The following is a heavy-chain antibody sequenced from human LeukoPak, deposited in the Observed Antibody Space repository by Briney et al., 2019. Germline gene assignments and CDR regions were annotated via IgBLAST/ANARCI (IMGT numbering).Heavy chain of an antibody. CDR2: ISGSGGST. Sequence: GGSLSLSCAASGFTFISYAMSWVRQAPGKGLEWVSAISGSGGSTYYADSVKGRFTISRDNSKNTLYLQMNSLRAEDTAVYYCAPVDGYCSGGSCSYWGQGTLVTVSS. D-gene: IGHD2-15*01. CDR3: APVDGYCSGGSCSY. CDR1: GFTFISYA. V-gene: IGHV3-23*01. J-gene: IGHJ4*02.